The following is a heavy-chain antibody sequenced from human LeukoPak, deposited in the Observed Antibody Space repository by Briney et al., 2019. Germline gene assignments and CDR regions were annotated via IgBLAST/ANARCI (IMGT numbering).Heavy chain of an antibody. Sequence: SETLSLTCTVSSGSISSSSYYWGWIRQPPGRGLEWIGNIYYSGSINYNPSLRSRVTISLDTSKNQFSLKLTSVTAADTAVYYCAREEVDIVATSDYWGQGILVTVSS. D-gene: IGHD5-12*01. CDR2: IYYSGSI. CDR1: SGSISSSSYY. CDR3: AREEVDIVATSDY. V-gene: IGHV4-39*07. J-gene: IGHJ4*02.